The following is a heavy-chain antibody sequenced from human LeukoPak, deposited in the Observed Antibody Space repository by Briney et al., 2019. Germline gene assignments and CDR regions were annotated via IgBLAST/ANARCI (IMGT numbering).Heavy chain of an antibody. Sequence: SETLSLTCAVYGGSFSGYYWSWIRQPPGKGLEWIGEINHSGSTNYNPSLKSRVTISVDTSKNQFSLELSSVTAADTAVYYCARGQVVAAYWGQGTLVTVSS. CDR2: INHSGST. J-gene: IGHJ4*02. CDR1: GGSFSGYY. CDR3: ARGQVVAAY. V-gene: IGHV4-34*01. D-gene: IGHD2-15*01.